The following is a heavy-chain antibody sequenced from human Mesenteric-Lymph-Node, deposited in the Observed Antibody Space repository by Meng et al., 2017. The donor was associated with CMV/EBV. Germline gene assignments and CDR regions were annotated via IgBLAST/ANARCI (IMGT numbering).Heavy chain of an antibody. V-gene: IGHV4-39*07. D-gene: IGHD2-2*01. CDR2: IYYSGST. J-gene: IGHJ3*02. CDR1: GGSISSSSYY. Sequence: SETLSLTCTVSGGSISSSSYYWGWIRQPPGKGLEWIGSIYYSGSTYYNPSLKSRVTISVDTSKNQFSLKLSSVTAADTAVYYCARYCSSTSCYLDAFDIWGQGTMVTVSS. CDR3: ARYCSSTSCYLDAFDI.